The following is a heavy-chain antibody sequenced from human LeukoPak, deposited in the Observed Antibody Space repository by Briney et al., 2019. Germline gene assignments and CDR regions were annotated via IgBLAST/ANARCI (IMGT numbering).Heavy chain of an antibody. D-gene: IGHD2-2*01. Sequence: SETLSLTCTVSGDSISSSSYFWGWIRQSPGRGLEWIGSISYGGDSYYNPSLKSRVTISLDTSKSQFSLRLSSVTAADTAVYYCAVAGYCSSTSCYGGLVGWFDPWGQGTLVTVSS. CDR1: GDSISSSSYF. CDR2: ISYGGDS. J-gene: IGHJ5*02. V-gene: IGHV4-39*07. CDR3: AVAGYCSSTSCYGGLVGWFDP.